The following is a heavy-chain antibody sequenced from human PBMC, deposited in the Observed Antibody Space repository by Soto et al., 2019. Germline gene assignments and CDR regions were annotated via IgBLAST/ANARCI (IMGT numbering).Heavy chain of an antibody. D-gene: IGHD1-26*01. J-gene: IGHJ4*02. Sequence: SETLSLTCTVSGGSISGYYWSWIRQPPGKGLEWIGYMYNTGSTDYNPSLNSRLTISVDTSNNQFSLKVKSVTAADTAVYYCARFSGSYNDRYFDCWGQGILVTVSS. CDR2: MYNTGST. CDR3: ARFSGSYNDRYFDC. V-gene: IGHV4-4*08. CDR1: GGSISGYY.